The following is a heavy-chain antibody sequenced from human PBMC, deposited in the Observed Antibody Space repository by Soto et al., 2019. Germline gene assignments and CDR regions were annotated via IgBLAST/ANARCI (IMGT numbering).Heavy chain of an antibody. J-gene: IGHJ4*02. CDR3: ARHIVVVTAISAFDY. Sequence: PSETLSLTCAVYGGSFSGYYWSWIRQPPGKGLEWIGEINHSGSTNYNPSLKSRVTISVDTSKNQFSLKLSSVTAADTAVYYCARHIVVVTAISAFDYWGQGTLVTVS. V-gene: IGHV4-34*01. CDR1: GGSFSGYY. D-gene: IGHD2-21*02. CDR2: INHSGST.